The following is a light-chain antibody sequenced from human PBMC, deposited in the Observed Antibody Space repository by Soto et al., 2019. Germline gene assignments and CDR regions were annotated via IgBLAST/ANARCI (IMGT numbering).Light chain of an antibody. CDR2: AAS. CDR3: QHPKWA. V-gene: IGKV1-9*01. Sequence: DIQLTQSPSFLSASVGDRVTITCRASQGISSYLAWYQQKPGKAPKLLIYAASTLQSGVPSRFSGSGSGTDFTLTITNLQPEDSGTYYCQHPKWAFGQGTTVEI. J-gene: IGKJ1*01. CDR1: QGISSY.